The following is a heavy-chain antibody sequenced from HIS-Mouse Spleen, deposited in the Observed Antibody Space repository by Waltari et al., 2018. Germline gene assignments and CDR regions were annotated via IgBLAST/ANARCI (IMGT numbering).Heavy chain of an antibody. J-gene: IGHJ6*02. CDR1: GFTFSNAW. Sequence: EVQLVESGGGLVKPGGSLRLSCAASGFTFSNAWMSWVRQAPGKGLEWVGRIKSKTDGGTTDYAAPVKGRFTISRDDSKNTLYLQMNSLKTEDTAVYYCTTGYCSGGSCYYYYYGMDVWDQGTTVTVSS. CDR3: TTGYCSGGSCYYYYYGMDV. V-gene: IGHV3-15*01. CDR2: IKSKTDGGTT. D-gene: IGHD2-15*01.